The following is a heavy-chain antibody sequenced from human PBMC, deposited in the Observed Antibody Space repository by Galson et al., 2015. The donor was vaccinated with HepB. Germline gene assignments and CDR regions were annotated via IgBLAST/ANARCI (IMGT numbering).Heavy chain of an antibody. D-gene: IGHD2-15*01. Sequence: SLRLSCAASGFTFSSYGMHWVRQAPGKGLEWVAVIWYDGSNKYYADSVKGRFTISRDNSKNTLYLQMNSLRAEDTAVYYCARQYCSGGSCSHYFDYWGQGTLVTVSS. CDR3: ARQYCSGGSCSHYFDY. V-gene: IGHV3-33*08. J-gene: IGHJ4*02. CDR2: IWYDGSNK. CDR1: GFTFSSYG.